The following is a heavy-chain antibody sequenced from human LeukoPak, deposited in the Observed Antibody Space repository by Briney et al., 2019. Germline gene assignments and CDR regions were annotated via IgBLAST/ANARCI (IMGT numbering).Heavy chain of an antibody. V-gene: IGHV1-24*01. D-gene: IGHD3-3*01. CDR3: AITIFGVGRYYFDY. Sequence: ASVKVSCKVSGYTLTELSIHWVRQAPGKGLEWMGGFDPEDGETTYAQKFQGRVTMTEDTSTDTAYMELSSLRSEDTAVYYCAITIFGVGRYYFDYWGQGTLVTVSS. J-gene: IGHJ4*02. CDR2: FDPEDGET. CDR1: GYTLTELS.